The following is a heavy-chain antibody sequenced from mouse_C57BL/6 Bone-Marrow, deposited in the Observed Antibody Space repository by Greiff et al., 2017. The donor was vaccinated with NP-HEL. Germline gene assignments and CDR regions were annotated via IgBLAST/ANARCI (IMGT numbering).Heavy chain of an antibody. CDR3: ARRGGLLRYYYAMDY. J-gene: IGHJ4*01. Sequence: EVKLLESGGDLVKPGGSLKLSCAASGFTFSSYGMSWVRQTPDKRLEWVATISSGGSYTYYPDSVKGRFNISRDNAKNTLYLQMSSLKSEDTAMYYCARRGGLLRYYYAMDYWGQGTSVTVSS. CDR1: GFTFSSYG. D-gene: IGHD1-1*01. V-gene: IGHV5-6*02. CDR2: ISSGGSYT.